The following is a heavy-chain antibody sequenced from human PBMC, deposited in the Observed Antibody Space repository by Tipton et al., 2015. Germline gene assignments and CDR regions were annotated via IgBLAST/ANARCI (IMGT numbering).Heavy chain of an antibody. CDR1: GYSISSGYY. V-gene: IGHV4-38-2*01. J-gene: IGHJ4*02. D-gene: IGHD3-22*01. CDR3: ASNYDSSGGYFDY. Sequence: TLSLTCDVSGYSISSGYYWGWIRLSPGKGLEWVANICSSGNAYYNPSLKSRVTMSADASKTHFSLEVNSVTAADTAVYYCASNYDSSGGYFDYWGQGTLVTVSS. CDR2: ICSSGNA.